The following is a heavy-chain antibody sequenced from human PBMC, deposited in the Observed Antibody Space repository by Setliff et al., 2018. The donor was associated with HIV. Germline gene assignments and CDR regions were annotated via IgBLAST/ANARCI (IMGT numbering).Heavy chain of an antibody. CDR2: MITYNGNT. CDR3: ARDKSLYYYDGSGSPLFDI. Sequence: ASVKVSCKASGYTFTNYGINWVRQAPGQGPEWVGWMITYNGNTSNTQNLQGRVTMTTDTSTNTSYIELRSLTSDYTAVYYCARDKSLYYYDGSGSPLFDIWCQGTMVTVSS. D-gene: IGHD3-22*01. V-gene: IGHV1-18*01. J-gene: IGHJ3*02. CDR1: GYTFTNYG.